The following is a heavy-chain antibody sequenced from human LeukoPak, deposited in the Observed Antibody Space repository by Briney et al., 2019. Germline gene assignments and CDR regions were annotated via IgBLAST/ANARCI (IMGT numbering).Heavy chain of an antibody. J-gene: IGHJ4*02. CDR3: ARRGGFDY. V-gene: IGHV3-23*01. D-gene: IGHD3-16*01. CDR2: ISDSGGSI. CDR1: GITLSNYG. Sequence: GGSLRLSCAVSGITLSNYGMSWVRQAPGKGLEWVAGISDSGGSIYYADSVKGRFTISRDDAKNSLYLQMNSLRAEDTAVYYCARRGGFDYWGQGTLVTVSS.